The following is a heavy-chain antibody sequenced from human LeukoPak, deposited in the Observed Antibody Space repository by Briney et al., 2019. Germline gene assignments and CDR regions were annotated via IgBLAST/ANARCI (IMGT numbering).Heavy chain of an antibody. CDR3: AAQTGSSWYRGGYYFDY. D-gene: IGHD6-13*01. J-gene: IGHJ4*02. V-gene: IGHV4-59*01. CDR1: GFTFSSYS. Sequence: GSLRLSCAASGFTFSSYSMNWVRQAPGKGLEWIGYIYYSGSTNYNPSLKSRVTISVDTSKNQFSLKLSSVTAADTAVYYCAAQTGSSWYRGGYYFDYWGQGTLVTVSS. CDR2: IYYSGST.